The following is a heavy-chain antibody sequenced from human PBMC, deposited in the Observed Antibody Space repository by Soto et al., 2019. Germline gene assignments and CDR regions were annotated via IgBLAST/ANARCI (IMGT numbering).Heavy chain of an antibody. J-gene: IGHJ6*02. CDR2: IIPIFGTA. CDR3: ARGYIGYSNYREVMGV. D-gene: IGHD4-4*01. Sequence: VASVKVSCKASGGTFSSYAISWVRQAPGQGLEWMGGIIPIFGTANYAQKFQGRVTITADESTSTAYMELSSLRSEDTAVYYCARGYIGYSNYREVMGVWGQGTTVTVSS. V-gene: IGHV1-69*13. CDR1: GGTFSSYA.